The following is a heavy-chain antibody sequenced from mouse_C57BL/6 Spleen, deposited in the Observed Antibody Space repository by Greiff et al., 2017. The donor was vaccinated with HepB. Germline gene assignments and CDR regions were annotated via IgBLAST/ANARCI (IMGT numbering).Heavy chain of an antibody. CDR2: IYPRSGNT. V-gene: IGHV1-81*01. J-gene: IGHJ4*01. CDR1: GYTFTSYG. CDR3: ARYYGSSLYYAMDD. Sequence: QVQLQQSGAELARPGASVKLSCKASGYTFTSYGISWVKQRTGQGLEWIGEIYPRSGNTYYNEKFKGKATLTADKSSSTAYMELRSLTSEDSAVYFCARYYGSSLYYAMDDWGQGTSVTVSS. D-gene: IGHD1-1*01.